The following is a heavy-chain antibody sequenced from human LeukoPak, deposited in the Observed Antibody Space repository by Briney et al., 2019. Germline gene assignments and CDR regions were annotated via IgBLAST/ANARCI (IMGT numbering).Heavy chain of an antibody. V-gene: IGHV3-7*01. D-gene: IGHD2-15*01. CDR3: AGTPGYCSGGSCYSPLY. CDR2: IKQDGSEK. Sequence: HAGGSLRLPCAASGFTFSSYWMSWVRQAPGKGLEWVANIKQDGSEKYYVDSVKGRFTISRDNAKNSLYLQMNSLRAEDTAVYYCAGTPGYCSGGSCYSPLYWGQGTLVTVSS. CDR1: GFTFSSYW. J-gene: IGHJ4*02.